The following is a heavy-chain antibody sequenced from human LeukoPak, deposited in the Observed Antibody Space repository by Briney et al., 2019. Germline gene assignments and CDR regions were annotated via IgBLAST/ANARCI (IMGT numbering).Heavy chain of an antibody. CDR2: IYYSGST. CDR3: ARDKDAFDI. CDR1: GGSTSSGDYY. V-gene: IGHV4-30-4*08. J-gene: IGHJ3*02. Sequence: SETLALTCTVSGGSTSSGDYYWSWIRQPPGKGLEWIGYIYYSGSTYYNPSLKSRVTISVDTSKNQSSLKLSSVTAADTAVYYCARDKDAFDIWGQGTMVTVSS.